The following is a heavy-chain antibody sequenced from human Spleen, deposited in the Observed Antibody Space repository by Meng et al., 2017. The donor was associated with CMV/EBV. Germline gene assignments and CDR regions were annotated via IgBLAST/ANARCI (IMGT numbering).Heavy chain of an antibody. Sequence: CEASGFTFTTYYVHWVRQAPGQGLAWLGIINPDGGSTVYAQKFQGRVTMTKDTSTSTVYMELTSLRSGDTAVYYCARSSPLTKYYFDYWGQGTLVTVSS. J-gene: IGHJ4*02. CDR3: ARSSPLTKYYFDY. CDR1: GFTFTTYY. V-gene: IGHV1-46*01. CDR2: INPDGGST.